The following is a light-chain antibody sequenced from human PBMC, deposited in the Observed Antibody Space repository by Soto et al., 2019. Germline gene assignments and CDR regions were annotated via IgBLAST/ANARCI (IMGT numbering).Light chain of an antibody. V-gene: IGKV1-39*01. Sequence: DIQMTQSPSSLSASVGDRVTITCRASQSISSYLNWYQQKPGKAPKLLIYAASSLHSGVPSRFSGGGSGTDFTLTISSLQPEDFATYYCQQSYSTLMYTFGQGTKLEIK. CDR1: QSISSY. CDR2: AAS. J-gene: IGKJ2*01. CDR3: QQSYSTLMYT.